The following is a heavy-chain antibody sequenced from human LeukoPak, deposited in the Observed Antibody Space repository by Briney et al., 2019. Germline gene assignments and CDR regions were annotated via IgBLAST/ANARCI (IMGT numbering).Heavy chain of an antibody. CDR2: INTNTGNP. D-gene: IGHD6-6*01. CDR3: ARDEVVAARPLDY. J-gene: IGHJ4*02. CDR1: GFPFTSYA. V-gene: IGHV7-4-1*02. Sequence: GAPVEGSFKASGFPFTSYAMNWGWPAPGQGLGWMGWINTNTGNPTYAQGFTGRFVFSLDTSVSTAYLRISSLKAEDTAVYYCARDEVVAARPLDYWGQGTLVTVSS.